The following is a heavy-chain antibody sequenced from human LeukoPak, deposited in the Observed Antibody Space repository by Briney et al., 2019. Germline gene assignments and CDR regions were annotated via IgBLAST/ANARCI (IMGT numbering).Heavy chain of an antibody. D-gene: IGHD3-10*01. CDR2: IYYSGST. Sequence: SETLSLTCAVSGDSISSSNWWSWVRQPPGKGLEWIGYIYYSGSTYYNPSLKSRVTISVDTSKNQFSLKLSSVTAADTAVYYCASYNYGSGSYDSGYNWFDPWGQGTLVTVSS. CDR3: ASYNYGSGSYDSGYNWFDP. CDR1: GDSISSSNW. V-gene: IGHV4-30-4*01. J-gene: IGHJ5*02.